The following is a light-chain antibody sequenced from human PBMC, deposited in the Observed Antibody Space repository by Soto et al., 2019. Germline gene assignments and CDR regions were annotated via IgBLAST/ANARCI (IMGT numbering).Light chain of an antibody. V-gene: IGKV3-20*01. CDR1: QSVSSSY. J-gene: IGKJ2*01. Sequence: EIVLTQSPGTLSLSPGERATLSCRASQSVSSSYLAWYQQKPGQAPRLLIYGASSRATGIPDRFSGSGSGTDFTLTISTLEPEDFAVYYCHQYGSSPPYTFGQGTKLEIQ. CDR2: GAS. CDR3: HQYGSSPPYT.